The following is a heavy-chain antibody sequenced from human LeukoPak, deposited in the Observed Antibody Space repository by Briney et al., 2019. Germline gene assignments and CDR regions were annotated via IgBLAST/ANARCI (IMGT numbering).Heavy chain of an antibody. V-gene: IGHV1-2*02. CDR2: INPNSGGT. Sequence: ASVKVSCKSSGYTFTGYYMHWVRQAPGQGHEWMGWINPNSGGTNYAQKFQGRVTRTRDTSISTAYMELSRLRSDDTAVYYCARYKRQWLVGFDYWGQGTLVTVSS. J-gene: IGHJ4*02. D-gene: IGHD6-19*01. CDR1: GYTFTGYY. CDR3: ARYKRQWLVGFDY.